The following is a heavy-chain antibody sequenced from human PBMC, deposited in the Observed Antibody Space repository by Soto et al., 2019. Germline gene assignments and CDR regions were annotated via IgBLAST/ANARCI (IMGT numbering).Heavy chain of an antibody. Sequence: EVQLLVSGGDLVQPGGSLRLSCVASGFTFGSRAMSWVRQAPGEGLEWVSTITDNGGDSKSADSVRGRFAISRDNSKNTMYLQMNSLRVEDTAVYYCARPYSSGWYGDLDYWGQGTLVTVSS. V-gene: IGHV3-23*01. D-gene: IGHD6-19*01. CDR2: ITDNGGDS. CDR1: GFTFGSRA. CDR3: ARPYSSGWYGDLDY. J-gene: IGHJ4*02.